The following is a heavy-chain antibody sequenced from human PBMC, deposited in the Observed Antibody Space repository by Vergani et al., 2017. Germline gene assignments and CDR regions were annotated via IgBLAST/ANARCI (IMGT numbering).Heavy chain of an antibody. CDR3: AKAGSVASESLQYNYDMDV. D-gene: IGHD4-11*01. CDR1: GFSFNSYW. J-gene: IGHJ6*01. CDR2: IKSDGSIT. Sequence: DVHLAESGGGFFQPGGSLRLSCSASGFSFNSYWMHWVRQVPGKGLLWVSRIKSDGSITAYADSVKGRFTISRDNAQNTLYLQMNSLRVEDTAVYYCAKAGSVASESLQYNYDMDVWGGGSTVAVSA. V-gene: IGHV3-74*03.